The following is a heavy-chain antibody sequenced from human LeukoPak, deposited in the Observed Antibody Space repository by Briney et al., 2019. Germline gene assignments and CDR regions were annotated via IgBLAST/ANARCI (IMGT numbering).Heavy chain of an antibody. Sequence: SETLSLTCTVSGDSITSYYWSWIRQPPGKGLEWIGYIYYSGSTNYNPSLKSRVTISLDTTKNQFSLNLSSVNAADTAVYYGASHVGCGFGELFGLDYWGQGTLVTVSA. CDR3: ASHVGCGFGELFGLDY. J-gene: IGHJ4*02. D-gene: IGHD3-10*01. CDR1: GDSITSYY. V-gene: IGHV4-59*08. CDR2: IYYSGST.